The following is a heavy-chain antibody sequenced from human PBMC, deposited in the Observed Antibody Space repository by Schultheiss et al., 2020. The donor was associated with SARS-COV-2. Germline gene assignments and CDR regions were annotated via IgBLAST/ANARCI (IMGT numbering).Heavy chain of an antibody. CDR3: ARKDYGMDV. Sequence: ETLSLTCAVYGGSFSSYSMNWVRQAPGKGLEWVSSISSSSSYIYYADSVKGRFTISRDNAKNSLYLQMNSLRAEDTAVYYCARKDYGMDVWGQGTTVTVSS. V-gene: IGHV3-21*01. CDR1: GGSFSSYS. CDR2: ISSSSSYI. J-gene: IGHJ6*02.